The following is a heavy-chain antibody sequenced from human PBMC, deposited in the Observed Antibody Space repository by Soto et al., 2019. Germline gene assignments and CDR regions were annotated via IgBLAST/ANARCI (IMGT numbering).Heavy chain of an antibody. CDR1: GFTFSSCT. CDR2: ISPSTRHI. V-gene: IGHV3-21*01. D-gene: IGHD2-15*01. CDR3: SCCSGGACHQNYGMDV. Sequence: EVHLVESGGGLVKPGGSLRLSCAVSGFTFSSCTMNWVRQAPGKGLEWVSSISPSTRHIYYADSVKGRFTISRDNAKNSLFLQMNSLRAEDTAVYYCSCCSGGACHQNYGMDVWGQGTTVTVSS. J-gene: IGHJ6*02.